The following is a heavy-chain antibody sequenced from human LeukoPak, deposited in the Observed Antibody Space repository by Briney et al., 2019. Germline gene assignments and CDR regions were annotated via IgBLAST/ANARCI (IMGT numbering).Heavy chain of an antibody. CDR2: ISGSGGST. Sequence: GGSLLLSCAASGFTFSSYAMSWVRPAPGKGLEWVSAISGSGGSTYYADSVKGRFTISRDNSKNTQYLQMNSLRAKDTAVYYCAKGEAPYYDILTGYYPDYWGQGTLVTVSS. V-gene: IGHV3-23*01. CDR3: AKGEAPYYDILTGYYPDY. CDR1: GFTFSSYA. J-gene: IGHJ4*02. D-gene: IGHD3-9*01.